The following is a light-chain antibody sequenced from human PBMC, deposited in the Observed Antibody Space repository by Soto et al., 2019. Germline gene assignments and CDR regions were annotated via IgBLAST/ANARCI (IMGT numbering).Light chain of an antibody. CDR1: SSNIGGNS. CDR2: DDN. V-gene: IGLV1-51*01. J-gene: IGLJ1*01. Sequence: QSVLTQPPAVSAAPGQKVTISCSGSSSNIGGNSVSWYRQLPGTAPKLRIYDDNKRPSGIPDRFSGSKSGTSATLGITGFQTGDEADYYRASWDRSLSGEVFGSGPKVNVL. CDR3: ASWDRSLSGEV.